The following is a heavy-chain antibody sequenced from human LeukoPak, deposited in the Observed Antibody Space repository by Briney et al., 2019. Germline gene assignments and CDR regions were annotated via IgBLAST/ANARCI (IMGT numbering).Heavy chain of an antibody. CDR2: INHSGST. CDR3: ASHPHNWGPLYC. J-gene: IGHJ4*02. Sequence: SETLSLTCAVYGGSFSGYYWSWLRQPPGKGLEWIGEINHSGSTNYNPSLKSRVTISVDTSKNQFSLKLSSVTAADTAVYYCASHPHNWGPLYCWGQGTLVTVSS. V-gene: IGHV4-34*01. D-gene: IGHD7-27*01. CDR1: GGSFSGYY.